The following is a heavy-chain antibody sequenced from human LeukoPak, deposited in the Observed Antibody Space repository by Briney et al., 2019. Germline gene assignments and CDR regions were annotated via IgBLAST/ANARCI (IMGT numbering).Heavy chain of an antibody. CDR2: INWNGGST. V-gene: IGHV3-20*04. J-gene: IGHJ3*02. CDR1: GFTFDDYG. D-gene: IGHD3-10*01. Sequence: RPGGSLRLSCAASGFTFDDYGMSWVRQAPGKGLEWVSGINWNGGSTGYADSVKGRFTISRDNAKNSLYLQMNSLRAEDTAVYYCAREALRDYYDAFDIWGQGTMVTVSS. CDR3: AREALRDYYDAFDI.